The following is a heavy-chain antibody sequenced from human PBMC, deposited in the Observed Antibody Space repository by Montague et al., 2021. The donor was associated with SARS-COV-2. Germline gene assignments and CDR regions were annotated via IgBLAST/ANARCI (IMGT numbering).Heavy chain of an antibody. CDR2: IYSGGDST. CDR3: AKPGPFAFYFGS. CDR1: GFSFSGYA. J-gene: IGHJ4*02. V-gene: IGHV3-23*03. Sequence: SLRLSCAVSGFSFSGYAMNWVRQAPGKGLEWISVIYSGGDSTYYADSVRGRFTISRDDSKNTLFLHLNNLSAGDTAIYYCAKPGPFAFYFGSWGQGTLVTVSS. D-gene: IGHD3-10*01.